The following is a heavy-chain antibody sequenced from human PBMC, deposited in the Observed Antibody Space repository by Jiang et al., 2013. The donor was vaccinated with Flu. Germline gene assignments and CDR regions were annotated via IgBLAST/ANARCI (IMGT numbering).Heavy chain of an antibody. V-gene: IGHV3-66*01. CDR1: GFTVSSNY. D-gene: IGHD2-8*01. CDR2: IYSGGST. Sequence: RLSCAASGFTVSSNYMSWVRQAPGKGLEWVSVIYSGGSTYYADSVKGRFTISRDNSKNTLYLQMNSLRAEDTAVYYCAKVERGGYCTNGVCYTGPNYDYGMDVWGKGTTVTVSS. CDR3: AKVERGGYCTNGVCYTGPNYDYGMDV. J-gene: IGHJ6*04.